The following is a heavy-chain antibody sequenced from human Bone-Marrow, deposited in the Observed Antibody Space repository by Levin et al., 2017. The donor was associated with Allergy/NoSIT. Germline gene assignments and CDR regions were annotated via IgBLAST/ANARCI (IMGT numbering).Heavy chain of an antibody. D-gene: IGHD6-13*01. V-gene: IGHV3-21*01. CDR3: ARVWLGYSSSWNNWFDP. Sequence: GESLKISCAASGFTFSSYSMNWVRQAPGKGLEWVSSISSSSSYIYYADSVKGRFTISRDNAKNSLYLQMNSLRAEDTAVYYCARVWLGYSSSWNNWFDPWGQGTLVTVSS. J-gene: IGHJ5*02. CDR1: GFTFSSYS. CDR2: ISSSSSYI.